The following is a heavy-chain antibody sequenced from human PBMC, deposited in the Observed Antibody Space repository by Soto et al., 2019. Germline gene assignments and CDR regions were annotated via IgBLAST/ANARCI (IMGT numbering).Heavy chain of an antibody. D-gene: IGHD2-2*02. CDR1: GFTFSGSA. Sequence: GGSLRLSCAASGFTFSGSAMHWVRQASGKGLEWVGRIRSKAKSYATAYAASVKGRVTISRDDSKNTAYLQMNSLKTEDTAVYYCTSTSIPVGMDVWGKGTTVTVSS. J-gene: IGHJ6*04. CDR2: IRSKAKSYAT. CDR3: TSTSIPVGMDV. V-gene: IGHV3-73*01.